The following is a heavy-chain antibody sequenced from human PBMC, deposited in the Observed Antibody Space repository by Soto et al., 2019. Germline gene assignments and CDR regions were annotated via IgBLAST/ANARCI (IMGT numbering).Heavy chain of an antibody. CDR1: GGSISVYY. D-gene: IGHD3-9*01. Sequence: SETLSLTCTISGGSISVYYWSWIRQSPRQGLEWIGYVYDNGRPYYSPSLKSRVTISADTSKNQISLKLTSATAADTAVYYCARGVGSSPPRYWGRGTLVTAPQ. V-gene: IGHV4-59*01. J-gene: IGHJ4*02. CDR3: ARGVGSSPPRY. CDR2: VYDNGRP.